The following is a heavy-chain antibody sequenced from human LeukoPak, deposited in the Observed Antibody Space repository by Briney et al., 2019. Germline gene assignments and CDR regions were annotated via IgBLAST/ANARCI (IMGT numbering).Heavy chain of an antibody. CDR3: ARGPYDSSAYYFDY. CDR2: ISSGSRNI. D-gene: IGHD3-22*01. J-gene: IGHJ4*02. CDR1: GFTFSSYA. V-gene: IGHV3-48*01. Sequence: GGSLRLSCAASGFTFSSYAMNWVRQAPGKGLEWVSYISSGSRNIDYADSVKGRFTISRDNAKNSLFLQMNSLRVEDTAVYYCARGPYDSSAYYFDYWGQGTLVTVSS.